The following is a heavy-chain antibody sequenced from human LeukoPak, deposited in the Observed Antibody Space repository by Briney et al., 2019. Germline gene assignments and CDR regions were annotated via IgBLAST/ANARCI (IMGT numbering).Heavy chain of an antibody. CDR2: ISSSGGYT. Sequence: GGSLRLSCAASGFTFSDYYMSWIRQAPGKGLEWVSDISSSGGYTNYADSVKGRFTISRDNAKNSLYLQMNSLRAEDTAVYYCARPTGSDYYYYGMDVWGQGTTVTVSS. J-gene: IGHJ6*02. CDR3: ARPTGSDYYYYGMDV. CDR1: GFTFSDYY. V-gene: IGHV3-11*06. D-gene: IGHD1-1*01.